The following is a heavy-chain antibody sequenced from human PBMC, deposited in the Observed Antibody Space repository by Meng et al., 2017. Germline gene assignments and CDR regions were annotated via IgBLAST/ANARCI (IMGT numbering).Heavy chain of an antibody. D-gene: IGHD6-19*01. J-gene: IGHJ4*02. V-gene: IGHV4-31*01. CDR2: IYYSGST. CDR1: GGSISSGGYY. CDR3: ASWIYSCGWQ. Sequence: QVQVQGSGPGLVKPSGTLSLTCVVAGGSISSGGYYWSWIRQHPGKGLEWIGYIYYSGSTYYNPSLKSLVTISVDTSKNQFSLKLSSVTAADTAVYYCASWIYSCGWQWGQGTLVTVSS.